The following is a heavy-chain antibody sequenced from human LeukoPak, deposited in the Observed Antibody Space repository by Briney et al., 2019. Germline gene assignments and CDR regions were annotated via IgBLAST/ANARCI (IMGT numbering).Heavy chain of an antibody. CDR2: ISAYNGNT. CDR3: ARTALSIWYQFYYYYYYMDV. D-gene: IGHD2-2*01. J-gene: IGHJ6*03. V-gene: IGHV1-18*01. CDR1: GYTFTSYG. Sequence: GASVKVSCKASGYTFTSYGISWVRQAPGQGLEWMGWISAYNGNTNYAQKLQGRVTMTTDTSTSTAYMELRSLRSDDTAVYYCARTALSIWYQFYYYYYYMDVWGKGTTVTVSS.